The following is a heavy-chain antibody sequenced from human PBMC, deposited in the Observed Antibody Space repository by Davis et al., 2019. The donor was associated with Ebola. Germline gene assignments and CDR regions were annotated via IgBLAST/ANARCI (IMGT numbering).Heavy chain of an antibody. Sequence: SETLSLTCTVSGGSIDNYFWSWIRQQTGKGLEGIGYIYYSGNTNYNPSLESRVTISVDTSKNQFSLNLRSVTAADTAVYYCARGSQWLGPDYWGQGTLVTVSS. CDR3: ARGSQWLGPDY. J-gene: IGHJ4*02. D-gene: IGHD6-19*01. CDR1: GGSIDNYF. CDR2: IYYSGNT. V-gene: IGHV4-59*01.